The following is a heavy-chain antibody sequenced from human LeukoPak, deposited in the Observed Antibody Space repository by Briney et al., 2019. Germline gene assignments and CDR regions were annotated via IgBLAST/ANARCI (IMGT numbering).Heavy chain of an antibody. Sequence: GGSLRLSCAASGFTFSSYAMSWVRQAPGKGLEWVSYISSSGSTIYYADSVKGRFTISRDNAKNSLYLQMNSLRAEDTAVYYCARENGVQLTDFDYWGQGTLVTVSS. D-gene: IGHD2-8*01. J-gene: IGHJ4*02. CDR2: ISSSGSTI. V-gene: IGHV3-48*04. CDR3: ARENGVQLTDFDY. CDR1: GFTFSSYA.